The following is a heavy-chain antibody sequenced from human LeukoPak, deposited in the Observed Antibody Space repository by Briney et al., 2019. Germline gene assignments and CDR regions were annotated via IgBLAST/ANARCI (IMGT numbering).Heavy chain of an antibody. D-gene: IGHD2-21*02. CDR3: ARDGRCGGDCYAS. CDR1: GFSFSSYT. J-gene: IGHJ4*02. V-gene: IGHV3-21*01. Sequence: GGSLRLSCAASGFSFSSYTMNWVRQAPGKGLEWVSIISSSSSYIYYADSVKGRFTISRDNAKNALYLQMNSLRAEDTAVYYCARDGRCGGDCYASWGQGTLVTVSS. CDR2: ISSSSSYI.